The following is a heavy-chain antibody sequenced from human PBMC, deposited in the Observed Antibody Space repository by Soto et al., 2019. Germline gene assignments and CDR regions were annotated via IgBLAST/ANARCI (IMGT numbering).Heavy chain of an antibody. J-gene: IGHJ6*02. Sequence: GGSLRLSCAASGFTFSSYWMSWVRQAPGKGLEWVANIKQDGSEKYYVDSVKGRFTISRDNAKNSLYLQMNSLRAEDTAVYYCARDHPDAPFGELLYMVPWGMDVWGQGTTVTVSS. D-gene: IGHD3-10*01. CDR1: GFTFSSYW. CDR3: ARDHPDAPFGELLYMVPWGMDV. CDR2: IKQDGSEK. V-gene: IGHV3-7*03.